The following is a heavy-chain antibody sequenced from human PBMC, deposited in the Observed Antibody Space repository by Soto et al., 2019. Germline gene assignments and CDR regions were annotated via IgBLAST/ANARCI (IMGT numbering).Heavy chain of an antibody. J-gene: IGHJ4*02. CDR2: IYYTGST. CDR3: ARLPRITIFGVVIEYEGVPNFDY. Sequence: SETLSLTCTVSGGSISSTSHYWGWIRQPPGKGLEWFGSIYYTGSTYHNPSLKSRVTLSVDTPKNQFSLKLSSVTAADTAVYYCARLPRITIFGVVIEYEGVPNFDYWGQGTLVTVS. D-gene: IGHD3-3*01. CDR1: GGSISSTSHY. V-gene: IGHV4-39*01.